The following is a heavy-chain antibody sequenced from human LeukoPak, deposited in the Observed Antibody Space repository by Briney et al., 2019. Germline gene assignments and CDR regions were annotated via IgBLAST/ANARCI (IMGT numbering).Heavy chain of an antibody. J-gene: IGHJ4*02. CDR2: INTNTGNP. CDR1: GYTFTSYA. D-gene: IGHD1-1*01. CDR3: ARELVGTTWGDFEY. V-gene: IGHV7-4-1*02. Sequence: ASVNVSCKASGYTFTSYAMNWVRQAPGQGLEWMGWINTNTGNPTYAQGFTGRFVFSLDTPVSTAYLQISSLKAEDTAVYFCARELVGTTWGDFEYWGQGTLVTVSS.